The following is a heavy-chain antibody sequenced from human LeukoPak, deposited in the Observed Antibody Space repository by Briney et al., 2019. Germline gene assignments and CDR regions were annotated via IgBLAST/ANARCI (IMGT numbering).Heavy chain of an antibody. CDR2: IYPGDSDT. CDR1: GYSFTSYW. CDR3: AKGTYYYDSSGYSHGANFDY. V-gene: IGHV5-51*01. J-gene: IGHJ4*02. D-gene: IGHD3-22*01. Sequence: GESLKISCKGSGYSFTSYWIGWVRQMPGKGLEGMGIIYPGDSDTRYSPSFQGQATISADKSISTAYLQWSSLKASDTAMYYCAKGTYYYDSSGYSHGANFDYWGQGTLVTVSS.